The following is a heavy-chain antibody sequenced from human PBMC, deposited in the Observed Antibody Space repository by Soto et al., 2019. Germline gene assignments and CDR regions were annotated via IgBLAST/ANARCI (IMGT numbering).Heavy chain of an antibody. Sequence: GASVKVSCKASGYTFTSCAMHWVRQAPGQRLEWMGWINAGNGNTKYSQKFQGRVTITRDTSASTAYMELSSLRSEDTAVYYCARESWSGPFDYWGQGTLVTVSS. J-gene: IGHJ4*02. CDR3: ARESWSGPFDY. V-gene: IGHV1-3*01. D-gene: IGHD3-3*01. CDR1: GYTFTSCA. CDR2: INAGNGNT.